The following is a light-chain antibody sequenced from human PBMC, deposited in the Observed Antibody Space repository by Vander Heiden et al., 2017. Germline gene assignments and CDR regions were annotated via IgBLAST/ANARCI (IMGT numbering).Light chain of an antibody. CDR3: QQYDSYPPLT. J-gene: IGKJ4*01. Sequence: AIRMTQSPSSLSASTGDRVTITCRASQGISSYLAWYQQKPGKAPKLLIYAASTLQSGVPSRFSGSGSGTDFTLTISCLQSEDFAPYYCQQYDSYPPLTFGGGTKVEIK. V-gene: IGKV1-8*01. CDR1: QGISSY. CDR2: AAS.